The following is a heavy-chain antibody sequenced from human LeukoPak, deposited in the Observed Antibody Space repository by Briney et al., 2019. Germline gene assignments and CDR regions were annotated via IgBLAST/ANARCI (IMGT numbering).Heavy chain of an antibody. Sequence: PGGSLRLSCAASGFTFSSYAMHWVRQAPGKGLEWVALISYDKSNKYYADSVKGRFAISRDNSKNTLFVQMNSLRTEDTAVYYCARSGVQWQWLLTYGAFDIWGQGTMVTVSS. J-gene: IGHJ3*02. CDR1: GFTFSSYA. D-gene: IGHD6-19*01. CDR3: ARSGVQWQWLLTYGAFDI. V-gene: IGHV3-30*09. CDR2: ISYDKSNK.